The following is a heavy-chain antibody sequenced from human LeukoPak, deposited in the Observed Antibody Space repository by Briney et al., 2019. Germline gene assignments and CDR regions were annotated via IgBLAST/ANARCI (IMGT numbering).Heavy chain of an antibody. D-gene: IGHD3-22*01. V-gene: IGHV3-23*01. J-gene: IGHJ4*02. CDR2: ISRSGDST. Sequence: GGSLRLSCAASGFTFSSYAMSWVRQAPGKGLEWVSAISRSGDSTYYADSVKGRFTISRDNSKNTLYLQMNSLRAEDTAVYYCAKKVNYYDSSGYYPFDYWGQGTLVTVSS. CDR1: GFTFSSYA. CDR3: AKKVNYYDSSGYYPFDY.